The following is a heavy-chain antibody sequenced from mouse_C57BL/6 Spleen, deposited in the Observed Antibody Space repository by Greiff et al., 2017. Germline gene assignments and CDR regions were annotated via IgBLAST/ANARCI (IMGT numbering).Heavy chain of an antibody. CDR3: AIITTVVAGVDY. D-gene: IGHD1-1*01. CDR1: GYSITSGYY. Sequence: VQLQQSGPGLVKPSQSLSLTCSVTGYSITSGYYWNWIRQFPGNKLEWMGYISYDGSNNYNPSLKNRISITRDTSKNQFFLKLNSVTTEDTATYYCAIITTVVAGVDYWGQGTTLTVSS. J-gene: IGHJ2*01. CDR2: ISYDGSN. V-gene: IGHV3-6*01.